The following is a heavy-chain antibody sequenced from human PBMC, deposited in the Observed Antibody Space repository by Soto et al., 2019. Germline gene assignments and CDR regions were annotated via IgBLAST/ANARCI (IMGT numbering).Heavy chain of an antibody. CDR2: IDHGDYDN. CDR3: ARHLCRPGSYFRVEV. J-gene: IGHJ6*02. Sequence: EVQLVQSGAEGKTHGESLKISCKGSGYSFTSYLINWVRQMPGKVLEWVGIIDHGDYDNSYSPSFQGQVTSSADKHINTAYLQWRGLKAPDNAGYYCARHLCRPGSYFRVEVWGQGATVTVSS. V-gene: IGHV5-51*01. CDR1: GYSFTSYL.